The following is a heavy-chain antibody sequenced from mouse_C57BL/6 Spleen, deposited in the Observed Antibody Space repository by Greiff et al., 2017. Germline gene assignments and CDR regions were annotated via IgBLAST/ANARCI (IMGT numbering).Heavy chain of an antibody. CDR2: IYPRSGNT. CDR1: GYTFTSYG. Sequence: VMLVESGAELARPGASVKLSCKASGYTFTSYGISWVKQRTGQGLEWIGEIYPRSGNTYYNEKFKGKATLTADKSSSTAYMELRSLTSEDSAVYFCAREGAYYFDYWGQGTTLTVSS. V-gene: IGHV1-81*01. J-gene: IGHJ2*01. CDR3: AREGAYYFDY.